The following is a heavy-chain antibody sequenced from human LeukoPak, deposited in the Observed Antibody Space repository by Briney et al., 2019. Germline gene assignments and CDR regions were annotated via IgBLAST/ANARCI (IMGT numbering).Heavy chain of an antibody. CDR2: IYTSGST. CDR1: GGSFSGYY. Sequence: PSETLSLTCAVYGGSFSGYYWSWIRQPPGKGLEWIGYIYTSGSTNYNPSLKSRVTISVDTSKNQFSLKLSSVTAADTAVYYCARSSGWSGYYFGVGDYYYYYYMDVWGKGTTVTVSS. V-gene: IGHV4-4*09. D-gene: IGHD3-3*01. CDR3: ARSSGWSGYYFGVGDYYYYYYMDV. J-gene: IGHJ6*03.